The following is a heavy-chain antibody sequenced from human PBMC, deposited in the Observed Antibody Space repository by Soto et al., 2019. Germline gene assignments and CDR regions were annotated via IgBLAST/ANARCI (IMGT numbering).Heavy chain of an antibody. CDR1: GGSISSYY. CDR2: IYYSGST. D-gene: IGHD4-17*01. Sequence: QVQLQESGPGLVKPSETLSLTCTVSGGSISSYYWSWIRQPPGKGLEWIGYIYYSGSTNYNPSLKSRVTISVDTSKTQFSLKLSSVTAADTAVYYCAREHGASTVTTYWYFDLWGRGTLVTVSS. CDR3: AREHGASTVTTYWYFDL. V-gene: IGHV4-59*01. J-gene: IGHJ2*01.